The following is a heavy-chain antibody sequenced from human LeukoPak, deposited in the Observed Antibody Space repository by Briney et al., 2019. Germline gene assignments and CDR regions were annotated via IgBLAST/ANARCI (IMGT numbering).Heavy chain of an antibody. D-gene: IGHD3-10*01. Sequence: SETLSLTCAVSGGSISSGGYSWSWIRQPPGKGLDWIGYIYHSGSTYYNPSLKSRVTISVDRSKNQFSLKLSSVTAADTAVYYCARVEDYYGSGMIDPWGQGTLVTVSS. V-gene: IGHV4-30-2*01. CDR3: ARVEDYYGSGMIDP. J-gene: IGHJ5*02. CDR2: IYHSGST. CDR1: GGSISSGGYS.